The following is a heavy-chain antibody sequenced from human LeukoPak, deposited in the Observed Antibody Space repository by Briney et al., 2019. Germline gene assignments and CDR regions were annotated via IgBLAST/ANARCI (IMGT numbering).Heavy chain of an antibody. CDR2: IIPIFGTA. D-gene: IGHD5-18*01. J-gene: IGHJ4*02. V-gene: IGHV1-69*13. CDR3: ARVGEAYSYGYYFDY. CDR1: GGTFSSYA. Sequence: GASVKVSCKASGGTFSSYAISWVRQAPGQGLEWMGGIIPIFGTANHAQKFQGRVTITADESTSTAYMELSSLRSEDTAVYYCARVGEAYSYGYYFDYWGQGTLVTVSS.